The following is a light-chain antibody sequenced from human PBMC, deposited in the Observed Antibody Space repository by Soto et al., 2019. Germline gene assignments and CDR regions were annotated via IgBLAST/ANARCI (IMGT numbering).Light chain of an antibody. V-gene: IGLV2-14*01. CDR1: SSDIGGYDY. CDR3: SSYTSSSTLV. Sequence: QSVLTQPASVSGSPGQSITISCTGTSSDIGGYDYVSWYQQHPGKAPNLMIYDVSNRPSGVSNRFSGSKSDNTASLTISGLQAEDEADYYCSSYTSSSTLVFGGGTKLTVL. CDR2: DVS. J-gene: IGLJ2*01.